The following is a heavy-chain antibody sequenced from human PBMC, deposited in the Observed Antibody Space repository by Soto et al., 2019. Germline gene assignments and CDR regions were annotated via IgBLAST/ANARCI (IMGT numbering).Heavy chain of an antibody. D-gene: IGHD2-8*02. V-gene: IGHV3-48*01. CDR2: ISSSSSTI. J-gene: IGHJ6*03. Sequence: EVQLVESGGGLVQPGGSLRLSCAASGFTFSSYSMNWVRQAPGKGLEWVSYISSSSSTIYYADSVKGRFTISRDNAQNSLYLQMNSLRAEDTAVYYCARISTGYCYYMDVWGKGTTVTVSS. CDR1: GFTFSSYS. CDR3: ARISTGYCYYMDV.